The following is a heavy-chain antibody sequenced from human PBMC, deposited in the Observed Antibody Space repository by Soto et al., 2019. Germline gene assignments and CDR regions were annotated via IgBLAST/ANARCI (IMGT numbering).Heavy chain of an antibody. V-gene: IGHV3-23*01. J-gene: IGHJ4*02. Sequence: LRLSCAASGFTFSSFGMTWVRQAPGKGLEWVSSINDSGDTYYGDSVKGRFTVSRDNSKNTLYLQMNSLSAEDTAVYYCAKRGAYSSSSAYFDYWGQGALVTVSS. CDR1: GFTFSSFG. D-gene: IGHD6-6*01. CDR3: AKRGAYSSSSAYFDY. CDR2: INDSGDT.